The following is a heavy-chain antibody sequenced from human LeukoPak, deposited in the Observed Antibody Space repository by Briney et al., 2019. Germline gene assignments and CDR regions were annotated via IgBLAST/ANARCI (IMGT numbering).Heavy chain of an antibody. V-gene: IGHV1-2*02. J-gene: IGHJ4*02. D-gene: IGHD1-26*01. CDR2: INPNSGGT. Sequence: ASVKVSCKASGYTFTGYYMHWVRQAPGQGLEWMGWINPNSGGTNYAQKFQGRVTMTRDTSISTAYMELSRLRSDDTAVYYCARAPPIVGALDYWGQGTLVTVSS. CDR3: ARAPPIVGALDY. CDR1: GYTFTGYY.